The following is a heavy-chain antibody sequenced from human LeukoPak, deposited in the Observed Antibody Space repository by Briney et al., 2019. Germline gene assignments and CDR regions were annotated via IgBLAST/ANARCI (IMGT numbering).Heavy chain of an antibody. CDR1: GGSISSYY. J-gene: IGHJ5*02. V-gene: IGHV4-59*01. CDR2: IYYSGST. D-gene: IGHD7-27*01. CDR3: ASYWGSGANWFDP. Sequence: SETLSLTCTVSGGSISSYYWSWIRQPPGKGLEWIGYIYYSGSTNYNPSLKSRVTISVDTSKNQFSLKLSSVTAADTAVYYCASYWGSGANWFDPWGQGTLVTVSS.